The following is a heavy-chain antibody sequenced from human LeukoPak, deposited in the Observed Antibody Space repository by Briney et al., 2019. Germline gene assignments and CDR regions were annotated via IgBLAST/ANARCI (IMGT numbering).Heavy chain of an antibody. Sequence: PSETLSLTCTVSGGSISSSSYYWGWIRQPPGKGLEWIGSIYYSGSTYYNPSLKSRVTISVDTSKNQFSLKLSSVTAADTAVYYCARDGYETDYWGQGTLVTVSS. CDR3: ARDGYETDY. J-gene: IGHJ4*02. CDR1: GGSISSSSYY. V-gene: IGHV4-39*02. D-gene: IGHD5-12*01. CDR2: IYYSGST.